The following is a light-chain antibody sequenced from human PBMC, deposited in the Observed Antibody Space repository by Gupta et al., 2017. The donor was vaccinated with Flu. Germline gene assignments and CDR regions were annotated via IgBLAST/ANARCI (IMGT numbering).Light chain of an antibody. V-gene: IGKV1-39*01. Sequence: SSLSASVGDRVTITCRASQSIRRYLNWYKQTPGKAPILLIYAASTWQSGVPSRFSGSGYGTDLTLTISSRQPEDFAPYYCQQSSSNPLYTFGEGTKMEIK. CDR3: QQSSSNPLYT. CDR1: QSIRRY. CDR2: AAS. J-gene: IGKJ2*01.